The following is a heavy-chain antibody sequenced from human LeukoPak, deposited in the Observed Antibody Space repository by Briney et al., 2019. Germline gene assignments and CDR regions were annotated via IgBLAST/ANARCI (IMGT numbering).Heavy chain of an antibody. J-gene: IGHJ6*03. V-gene: IGHV4-59*01. CDR3: AREDYYYMDV. Sequence: SETLSLTCTVSGGSISSYYWSWIRQPPGKGLEWVGYIYYNGSTNYNPSLKSRVTISVDTSKNQFSLTLSSCPAADTAVYCCAREDYYYMDVWGKGTTVTVSS. CDR1: GGSISSYY. CDR2: IYYNGST.